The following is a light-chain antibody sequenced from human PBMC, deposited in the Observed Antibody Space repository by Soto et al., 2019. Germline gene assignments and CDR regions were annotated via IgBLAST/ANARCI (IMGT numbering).Light chain of an antibody. Sequence: QSALTQPASVSGSPGQSITISCTGTSSDVGSYNLVSWYQQHPGKAPKLMIYEGSKRPSGVSNRFSGSKSGNTASLTISGHQAEDEADYYCCSYAGSSTYVIGTGTKLTVL. CDR2: EGS. CDR1: SSDVGSYNL. V-gene: IGLV2-23*01. CDR3: CSYAGSSTYV. J-gene: IGLJ1*01.